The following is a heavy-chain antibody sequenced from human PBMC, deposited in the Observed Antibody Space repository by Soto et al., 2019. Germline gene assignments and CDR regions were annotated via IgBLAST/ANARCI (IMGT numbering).Heavy chain of an antibody. CDR2: ISGSGSNP. V-gene: IGHV3-23*01. CDR1: GFTFSSYA. J-gene: IGHJ4*02. Sequence: EVQVLESGGGLVKPGGSLRLSCAASGFTFSSYAMSWVRQAPGQGLEWVSAISGSGSNPYYADSVKGRFTISRDNSKNRQQQIKNVMGGEDTAQYYGGKTAVVTTGDGFDHWGQGTLVTVSS. CDR3: GKTAVVTTGDGFDH. D-gene: IGHD2-21*02.